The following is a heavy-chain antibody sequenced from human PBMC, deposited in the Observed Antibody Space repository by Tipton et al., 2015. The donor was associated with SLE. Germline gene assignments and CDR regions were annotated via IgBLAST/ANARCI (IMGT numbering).Heavy chain of an antibody. Sequence: TLSLTCTVSGYSISSGYYWGWIRQPPGKGLEWVASIYHSGSTYYNPSLKSRATISLDTSKNQFSLKVTSVTAADTAIYYCARLIAGSWFDPWGQGMLVTVSS. J-gene: IGHJ5*02. V-gene: IGHV4-38-2*02. CDR1: GYSISSGYY. CDR3: ARLIAGSWFDP. D-gene: IGHD2-8*01. CDR2: IYHSGST.